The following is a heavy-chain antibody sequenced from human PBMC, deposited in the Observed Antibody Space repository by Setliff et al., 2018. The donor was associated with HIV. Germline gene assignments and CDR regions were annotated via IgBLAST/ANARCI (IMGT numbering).Heavy chain of an antibody. D-gene: IGHD5-12*01. CDR1: GFNFRGYN. Sequence: GGSLRLSCAVSGFNFRGYNMNWVRQAPGKGLEWVSSISTSSTYTYYADSVKGRFTISRDNAKNALYLQMNSRRAEDTAVYYCATHRVGQRPWLSDFWGQGTLVTVSS. J-gene: IGHJ4*02. V-gene: IGHV3-21*01. CDR2: ISTSSTYT. CDR3: ATHRVGQRPWLSDF.